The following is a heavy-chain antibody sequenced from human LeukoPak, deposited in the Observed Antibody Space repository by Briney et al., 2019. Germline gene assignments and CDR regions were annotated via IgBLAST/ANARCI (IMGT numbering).Heavy chain of an antibody. Sequence: SVKVSCKASGGTFSSYAISWVRQAPGQGLEWMGRIIPILGIANYAQKFQGRVTITADKSTSTAYMELSSLRSEDTAVYYCARGRDDHGGKSQYYYYYYGMDVWGQGTTVTVSS. V-gene: IGHV1-69*04. J-gene: IGHJ6*02. CDR2: IIPILGIA. D-gene: IGHD4-23*01. CDR1: GGTFSSYA. CDR3: ARGRDDHGGKSQYYYYYYGMDV.